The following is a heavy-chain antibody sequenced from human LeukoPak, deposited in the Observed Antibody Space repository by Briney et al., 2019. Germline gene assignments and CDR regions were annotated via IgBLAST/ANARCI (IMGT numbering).Heavy chain of an antibody. CDR2: IYYSGST. Sequence: SETLSLTCTVSGGSISSYYWSWIRQPPGKGLAWIGYIYYSGSTNYNPSLKSRVTISVDTSKNQFSLKLSSVTAADTAVYYCARLEQYYYYYMDVWGKGTTVTVSS. D-gene: IGHD5-24*01. CDR1: GGSISSYY. V-gene: IGHV4-59*01. CDR3: ARLEQYYYYYMDV. J-gene: IGHJ6*03.